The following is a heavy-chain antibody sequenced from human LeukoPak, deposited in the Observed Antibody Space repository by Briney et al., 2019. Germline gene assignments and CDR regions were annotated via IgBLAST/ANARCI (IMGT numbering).Heavy chain of an antibody. CDR2: TYYRSKWYN. V-gene: IGHV6-1*01. Sequence: SQTPSLTCAISGDTVSSNSATWNWIRQSPSRGLEWLGRTYYRSKWYNDYAESVKSRITINPDTSKNQFSLQLNSVTPEDTAVYYCASSRLERLLYWFDSWGQGTQVTVSS. J-gene: IGHJ5*01. D-gene: IGHD1-1*01. CDR3: ASSRLERLLYWFDS. CDR1: GDTVSSNSAT.